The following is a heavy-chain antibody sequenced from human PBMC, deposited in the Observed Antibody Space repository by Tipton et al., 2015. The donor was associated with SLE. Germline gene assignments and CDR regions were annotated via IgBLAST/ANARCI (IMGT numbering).Heavy chain of an antibody. CDR1: GFTFSSYA. CDR2: ISSSGSTI. Sequence: LSLTCAASGFTFSSYAMSWVRQAPGKGLEWVSYISSSGSTIYYADSVKGRFTISRDNAKNSLYLQMNSLRAEDTAVYYCASRGFDYGDSYFDYWGQGNLGNVSS. D-gene: IGHD4-17*01. CDR3: ASRGFDYGDSYFDY. V-gene: IGHV3-48*03. J-gene: IGHJ4*02.